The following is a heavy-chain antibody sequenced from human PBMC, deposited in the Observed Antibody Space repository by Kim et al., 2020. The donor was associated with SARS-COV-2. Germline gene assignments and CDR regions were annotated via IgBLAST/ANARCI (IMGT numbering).Heavy chain of an antibody. D-gene: IGHD2-2*01. Sequence: LETLSLTCAVYGGSFSGYYWSWIRQPPGKGLEWIGEINHSGSTNYNPSLKSRVTISVDTSKNQFSLKLSSVTAADTAVYYCARDGRTSKAYYYYGMDVWGQGTTVTVSS. J-gene: IGHJ6*02. CDR3: ARDGRTSKAYYYYGMDV. CDR1: GGSFSGYY. CDR2: INHSGST. V-gene: IGHV4-34*01.